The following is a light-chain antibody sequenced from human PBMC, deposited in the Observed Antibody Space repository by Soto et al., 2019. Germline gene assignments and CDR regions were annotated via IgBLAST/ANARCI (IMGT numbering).Light chain of an antibody. CDR1: SSDIGGFNY. Sequence: QSVLTQPASVSGSPGQSITISCTGTSSDIGGFNYVSWYQQHPGTAPKLIIYEVSNRPSGISNRFSGSKSGNTASLTISGLQAEDEADYYCSSYTTTSTLGVFGGGTQLTVL. CDR2: EVS. CDR3: SSYTTTSTLGV. V-gene: IGLV2-14*01. J-gene: IGLJ7*01.